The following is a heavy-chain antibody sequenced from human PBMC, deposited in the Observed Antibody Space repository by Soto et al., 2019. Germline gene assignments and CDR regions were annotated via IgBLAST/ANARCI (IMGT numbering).Heavy chain of an antibody. J-gene: IGHJ6*03. CDR1: GYTFTSYG. Sequence: ASVKVSCKASGYTFTSYGISWVRQAPGQGLEWMGWISAYNGNTNYAQKLQGRVTMTTDTSTSTAYMELRSVRSDDTAVYYCATLGRKPESAQGDYYMDVWGKGTTVTVSS. V-gene: IGHV1-18*01. CDR2: ISAYNGNT. D-gene: IGHD2-2*01. CDR3: ATLGRKPESAQGDYYMDV.